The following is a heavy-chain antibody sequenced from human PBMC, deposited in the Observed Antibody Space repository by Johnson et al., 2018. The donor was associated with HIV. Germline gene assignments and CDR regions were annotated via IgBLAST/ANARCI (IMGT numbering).Heavy chain of an antibody. CDR2: IKQDGSEK. CDR1: GFTFSSYW. Sequence: VQLVESGGGLVQPGGSLRLSCAASGFTFSSYWMSWVRQAPGKGLEWVANIKQDGSEKYYVDSVKGRFTISRDNAKNSLYLQMHSLRAEDTAVYYCAGENVDTAMADAFDIWGQGTLVTVSS. D-gene: IGHD5-18*01. J-gene: IGHJ3*02. CDR3: AGENVDTAMADAFDI. V-gene: IGHV3-7*01.